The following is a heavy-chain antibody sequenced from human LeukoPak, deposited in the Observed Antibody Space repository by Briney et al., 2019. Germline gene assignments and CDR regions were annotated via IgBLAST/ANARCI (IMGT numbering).Heavy chain of an antibody. CDR1: EFTFTSSA. D-gene: IGHD6-25*01. CDR3: AADAATGGHDAFDI. V-gene: IGHV1-58*01. CDR2: IVVGSGNT. J-gene: IGHJ3*02. Sequence: TSVKVSCKASEFTFTSSAVQWVRQPRGQRLEWQGWIVVGSGNTNYAQKFQERVTITRDMSTSTAYMELSSLRSEDTAVYYCAADAATGGHDAFDIWGQETMVTVSS.